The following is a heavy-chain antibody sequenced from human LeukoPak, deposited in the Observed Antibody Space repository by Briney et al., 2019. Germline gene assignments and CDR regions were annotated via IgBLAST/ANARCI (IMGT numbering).Heavy chain of an antibody. CDR2: IIVISGIT. Sequence: ASVKVSCKASGGTFSTYTISWVRQAPGQGLEWVGRIIVISGITNYAQKFQGRVTITADKSTSTVYMELSSLRSEDTAIYYCAREASGGPXXXXWGXGXXXT. CDR3: AREASGGPXXXX. D-gene: IGHD2-15*01. J-gene: IGHJ4*01. CDR1: GGTFSTYT. V-gene: IGHV1-69*04.